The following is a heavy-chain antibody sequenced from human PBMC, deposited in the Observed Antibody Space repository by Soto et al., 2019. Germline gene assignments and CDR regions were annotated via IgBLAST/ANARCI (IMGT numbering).Heavy chain of an antibody. Sequence: RGSLRLSCAASGFTFSSYGMHWVRQAPGKGLEWVAVISSDGSNKYYADSVKGRFTISRDNSKNTLYLQMNSLRAEDTAVYYCARGGYSSTWSNLLGRSGLDVWGQGTTVTVSS. CDR2: ISSDGSNK. D-gene: IGHD6-13*01. CDR3: ARGGYSSTWSNLLGRSGLDV. CDR1: GFTFSSYG. V-gene: IGHV3-30*03. J-gene: IGHJ6*02.